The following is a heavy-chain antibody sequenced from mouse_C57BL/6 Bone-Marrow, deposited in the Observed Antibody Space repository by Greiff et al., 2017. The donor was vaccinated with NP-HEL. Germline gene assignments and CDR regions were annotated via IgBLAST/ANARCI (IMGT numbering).Heavy chain of an antibody. D-gene: IGHD2-5*01. Sequence: QVQLQQPGAELVKPGASVKLSCKASGYTFTSYWMHWVKQRPGQGLEWIGMIHPNSGSTNYNEKFKSQATLTVDKSSSTAYMELSSLTSEDSAVDDCARFYSNYTYYAMDYWGQGTSVTVSS. CDR1: GYTFTSYW. V-gene: IGHV1-64*01. CDR2: IHPNSGST. J-gene: IGHJ4*01. CDR3: ARFYSNYTYYAMDY.